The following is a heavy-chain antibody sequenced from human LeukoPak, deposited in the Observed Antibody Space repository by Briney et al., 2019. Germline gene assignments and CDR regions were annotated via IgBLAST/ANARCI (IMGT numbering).Heavy chain of an antibody. CDR2: ISYSGST. V-gene: IGHV4-59*01. CDR3: ARGVRSRRYGNAFDI. J-gene: IGHJ3*02. D-gene: IGHD6-13*01. CDR1: GGSISGYY. Sequence: SETLSLTCTVSGGSISGYYWSWIRQPPGKGLEWIGHISYSGSTRYNSSLNSRVTISVDTSKNQFSLKLGSVTAADTALYYCARGVRSRRYGNAFDIWGQGTMVAVSS.